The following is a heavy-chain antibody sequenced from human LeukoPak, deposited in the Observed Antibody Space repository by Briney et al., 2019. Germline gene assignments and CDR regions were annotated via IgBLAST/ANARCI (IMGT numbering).Heavy chain of an antibody. CDR1: GYTFTSYG. D-gene: IGHD6-13*01. CDR3: AREGRYSSSWNYFDY. CDR2: ISAYNGNT. V-gene: IGHV1-18*01. J-gene: IGHJ4*02. Sequence: ASVKVSCKASGYTFTSYGISWVRQAPGQGLEWMGWISAYNGNTNYAQKLQGRVTMTTDTSTSTAYMELRSLRSDDTAVYYCAREGRYSSSWNYFDYWGQGTLVTVSS.